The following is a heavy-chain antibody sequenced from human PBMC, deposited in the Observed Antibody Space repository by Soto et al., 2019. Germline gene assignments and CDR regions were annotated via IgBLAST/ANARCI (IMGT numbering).Heavy chain of an antibody. D-gene: IGHD2-2*02. V-gene: IGHV5-51*01. Sequence: EVQLVQSGAEVKKPGESLKISCKGSGYSFTSYWIGWVRQMPGKGLEWMGIIYLGDSDTRYSPSFQGQVTISADKSISTAYLQWSSLKASDTAMYYCARQTYCSSTSCYTVDSWGQGTVVTVSS. CDR2: IYLGDSDT. CDR1: GYSFTSYW. J-gene: IGHJ4*02. CDR3: ARQTYCSSTSCYTVDS.